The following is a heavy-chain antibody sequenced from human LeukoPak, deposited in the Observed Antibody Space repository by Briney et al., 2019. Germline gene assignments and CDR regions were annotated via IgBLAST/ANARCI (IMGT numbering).Heavy chain of an antibody. CDR2: IKQDGSER. J-gene: IGHJ4*02. CDR3: ARGPSGGNGFSY. CDR1: GFTFSSYW. V-gene: IGHV3-7*04. Sequence: GGSLRLSCAASGFTFSSYWMSWVRQAPGKGLEWVANIKQDGSERYYVDSVKDRFAISRDNAKNSLYLQMNSLRAVDTAVYYCARGPSGGNGFSYWGLGTLVTVSS. D-gene: IGHD2-15*01.